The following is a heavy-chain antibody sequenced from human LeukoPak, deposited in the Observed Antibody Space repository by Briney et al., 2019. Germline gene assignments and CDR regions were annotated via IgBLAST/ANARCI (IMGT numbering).Heavy chain of an antibody. CDR2: ISGSGYVT. CDR1: GFTFSSYA. J-gene: IGHJ4*02. Sequence: PGGSLRLSCAASGFTFSSYAMSWVRQAPGKGLEWVSSISGSGYVTYYADSVKGRFTISRDNSKNSLFLQMNSLTAEDTAVYYCTTSPKYQLPIHFDYWGQGTLLTVSS. D-gene: IGHD2-2*01. CDR3: TTSPKYQLPIHFDY. V-gene: IGHV3-23*01.